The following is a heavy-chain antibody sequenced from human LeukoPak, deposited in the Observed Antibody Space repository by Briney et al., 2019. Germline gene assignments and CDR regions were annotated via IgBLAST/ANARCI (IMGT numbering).Heavy chain of an antibody. CDR2: GDYSGGT. CDR3: AKTDHGGRLFDS. J-gene: IGHJ4*02. D-gene: IGHD4-23*01. CDR1: GDSFTSVTDY. V-gene: IGHV4-39*07. Sequence: SETLSLTCTVSGDSFTSVTDYWAWIRQPPGKGLEWIASGDYSGGTYYNPSLESRVAISADMSKNQISLKLTSVTGADTAVYYCAKTDHGGRLFDSWGQGTLVTVSS.